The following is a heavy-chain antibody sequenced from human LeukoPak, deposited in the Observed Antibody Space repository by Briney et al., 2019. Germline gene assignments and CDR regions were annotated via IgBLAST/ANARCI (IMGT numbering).Heavy chain of an antibody. CDR3: ARGRVSSSTWYSTYYYYFYMDV. V-gene: IGHV4-59*01. CDR1: DDSITMYY. D-gene: IGHD1-1*01. CDR2: VDHTGST. Sequence: SETLSLTCSVSDDSITMYYWTWIRQPPGKGLEWIGYVDHTGSTNFNPSLNGRVSISRDTTKNLFSLRLWSVTAADTAVYFCARGRVSSSTWYSTYYYYFYMDVWGKGTTVTVSS. J-gene: IGHJ6*03.